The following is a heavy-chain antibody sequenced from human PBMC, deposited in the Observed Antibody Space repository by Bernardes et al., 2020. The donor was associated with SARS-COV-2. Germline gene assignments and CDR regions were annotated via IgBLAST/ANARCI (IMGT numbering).Heavy chain of an antibody. Sequence: GASLRLSCAASGFTFSSYSMNWVRQAPGKGLEWVSSISSSSSYIYYADSVKGRFTISRDNAKNSLYLQMESLRAEDTAVYYCARDVGGTDWRFGFDVWGPGTMVHVSS. J-gene: IGHJ3*01. V-gene: IGHV3-21*01. D-gene: IGHD3-9*01. CDR3: ARDVGGTDWRFGFDV. CDR1: GFTFSSYS. CDR2: ISSSSSYI.